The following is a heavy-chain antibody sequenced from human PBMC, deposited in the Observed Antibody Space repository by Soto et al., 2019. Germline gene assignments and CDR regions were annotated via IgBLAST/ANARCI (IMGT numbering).Heavy chain of an antibody. Sequence: SETLSLTXIVSGGSISSYYWSWIRQPPGKGLEWIGYIHYSGSTNYNPSLKSRVTISVDTSKNQFSLKLRSVTAADTAVYYCARGGIAARKGRWFDPWGQGTLVTVSS. CDR2: IHYSGST. CDR1: GGSISSYY. CDR3: ARGGIAARKGRWFDP. D-gene: IGHD6-6*01. J-gene: IGHJ5*02. V-gene: IGHV4-59*01.